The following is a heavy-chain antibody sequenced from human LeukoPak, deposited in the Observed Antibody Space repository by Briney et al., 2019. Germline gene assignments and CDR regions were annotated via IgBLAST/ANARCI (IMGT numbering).Heavy chain of an antibody. V-gene: IGHV3-21*01. CDR2: ISSSSSYI. Sequence: PGGSLRLSCAASGFTFSTYSMNWVRQAPGKGLEWVSSISSSSSYIYYADSVKGRFTISRDNAKNSLYLQMNSLRAEDTAVYYCARDDHGDSRGFDYWGQGALVTVSS. CDR1: GFTFSTYS. CDR3: ARDDHGDSRGFDY. D-gene: IGHD4-17*01. J-gene: IGHJ4*02.